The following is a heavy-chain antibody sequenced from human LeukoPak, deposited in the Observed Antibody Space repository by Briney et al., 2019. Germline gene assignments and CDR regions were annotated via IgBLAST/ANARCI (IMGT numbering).Heavy chain of an antibody. CDR1: GFTFDDYA. J-gene: IGHJ4*02. Sequence: GGSLRLSCAASGFTFDDYAMDWVRQAPGKGRVWVSGISRNSGSIVYADSVKGRFTISRDNAKNSLYLQMNSLRAEDMALYYCAKDGRRYSSSLGTYYFDYWGQGTLVTVSS. CDR2: ISRNSGSI. D-gene: IGHD6-13*01. CDR3: AKDGRRYSSSLGTYYFDY. V-gene: IGHV3-9*03.